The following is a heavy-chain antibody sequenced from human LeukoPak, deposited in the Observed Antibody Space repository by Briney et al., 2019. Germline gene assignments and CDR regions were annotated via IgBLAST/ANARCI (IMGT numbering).Heavy chain of an antibody. V-gene: IGHV4-30-4*08. D-gene: IGHD5-24*01. CDR1: GGSISSGDYY. Sequence: SETLSLTCTVSGGSISSGDYYWSWIRQPPGKGLEWIGYIYYSGSTYYNPSLKSRVTISVDTSKNQFSLKLSSVTAADTAVYYCARGDGYKTRPIDYWGQGTLVTVSS. CDR3: ARGDGYKTRPIDY. J-gene: IGHJ4*02. CDR2: IYYSGST.